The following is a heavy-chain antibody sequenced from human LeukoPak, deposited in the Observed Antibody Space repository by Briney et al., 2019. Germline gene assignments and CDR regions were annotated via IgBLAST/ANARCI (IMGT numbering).Heavy chain of an antibody. Sequence: GGSLRLSCAASGFTVSSNYMSWVRQAPGKGLVWVSRINTDGSRTSYADSVKGRFTISRDNSKNTLYLQMNSLRAEDTAVYYCAKSGNRLFDYWGQGTLVTVSS. CDR3: AKSGNRLFDY. J-gene: IGHJ4*02. D-gene: IGHD3-10*01. V-gene: IGHV3-74*01. CDR1: GFTVSSNY. CDR2: INTDGSRT.